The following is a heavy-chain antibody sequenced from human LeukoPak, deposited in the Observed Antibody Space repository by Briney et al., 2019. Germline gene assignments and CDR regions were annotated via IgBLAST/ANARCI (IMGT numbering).Heavy chain of an antibody. CDR1: GFTFSSYG. D-gene: IGHD2-2*01. Sequence: QTGGSLRLSCAASGFTFSSYGMHWVRQPPGKGLEWVAFIRYDGSNKYYADSVKGRFTISRDNSKNTLYLQMNSLRAEDTAVYYCAKDSSVPAARSYGSPNYWGQGTLVTVSS. CDR2: IRYDGSNK. CDR3: AKDSSVPAARSYGSPNY. J-gene: IGHJ4*02. V-gene: IGHV3-30*02.